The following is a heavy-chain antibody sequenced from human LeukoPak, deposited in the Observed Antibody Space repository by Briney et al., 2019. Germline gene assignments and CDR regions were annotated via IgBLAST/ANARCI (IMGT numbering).Heavy chain of an antibody. D-gene: IGHD1-26*01. CDR2: ISSNGGST. CDR1: GFTFIDFA. V-gene: IGHV3-23*01. CDR3: AKVAHSGSYRLFDS. Sequence: PGGSLRLSCAASGFTFIDFAVSWVRQTPGKGLQWVSAISSNGGSTYYADSVKGRFTVSIDMSTNTLYLQMNSLRAGDTAVYYCAKVAHSGSYRLFDSWGQGALVTVSS. J-gene: IGHJ4*02.